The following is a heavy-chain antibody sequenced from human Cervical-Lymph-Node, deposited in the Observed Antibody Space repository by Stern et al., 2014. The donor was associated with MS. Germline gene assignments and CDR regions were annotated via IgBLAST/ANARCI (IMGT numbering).Heavy chain of an antibody. V-gene: IGHV1-69*06. D-gene: IGHD1-1*01. Sequence: VQLEESGTEVKKPGSSVKVSCKASGGTFTNYAISWVRQAPGQGLEWMGGIFPLFGAAHYAQKFQDRVTITADTSTNTSYMELSSLRSEDTAVYYCARGSVVPPGNGRWFDPWGQGTLVTVSS. CDR1: GGTFTNYA. CDR2: IFPLFGAA. CDR3: ARGSVVPPGNGRWFDP. J-gene: IGHJ5*02.